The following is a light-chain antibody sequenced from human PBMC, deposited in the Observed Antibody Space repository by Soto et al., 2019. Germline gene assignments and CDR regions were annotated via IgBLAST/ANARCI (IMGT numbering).Light chain of an antibody. V-gene: IGLV3-1*01. CDR2: QDS. J-gene: IGLJ2*01. CDR3: QAWDSSTHVV. Sequence: SYELTQPPSVSVSPGQTASITCSGDKLGDKYACWYQQKPGQSPVLVIYQDSKRPSGIPERFSGSNSGNTATLTNSGTQAMDEADYYCQAWDSSTHVVFGGGNKLTVL. CDR1: KLGDKY.